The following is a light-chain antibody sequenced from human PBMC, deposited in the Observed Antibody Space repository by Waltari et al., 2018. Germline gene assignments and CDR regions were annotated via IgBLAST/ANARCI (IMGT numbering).Light chain of an antibody. Sequence: QSALTQPASVSGSPGQSITISCTGTSSDVGTYNRFSWYQPHPGKAPKLMIYEVTHRPSGVSNRVSGSKSGNTASLTISGLQAEDEADYYCCSYAGSSTYYVFGTGTKVTVL. CDR1: SSDVGTYNR. J-gene: IGLJ1*01. V-gene: IGLV2-23*02. CDR2: EVT. CDR3: CSYAGSSTYYV.